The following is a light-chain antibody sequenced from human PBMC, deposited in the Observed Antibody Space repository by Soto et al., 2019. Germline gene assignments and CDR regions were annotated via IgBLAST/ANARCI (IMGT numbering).Light chain of an antibody. J-gene: IGKJ4*01. CDR3: KQSSAFPLT. Sequence: AIRMTQSPSSLSASTGDRVTITCRASQDVSGYVAWYQQKPGKAPELLIYAVSYLQSGVPSRFSGSGSGTDFTLTISSLQPEDFATYFCKQSSAFPLTFGGGTKVDIK. CDR2: AVS. V-gene: IGKV1-8*01. CDR1: QDVSGY.